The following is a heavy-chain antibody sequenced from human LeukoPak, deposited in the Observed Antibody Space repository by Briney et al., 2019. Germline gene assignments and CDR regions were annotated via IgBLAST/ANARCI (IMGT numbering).Heavy chain of an antibody. V-gene: IGHV1-18*04. CDR2: ISAYNGNT. D-gene: IGHD3-10*01. Sequence: ASVKVSCKASGYTFTGYYMHWVRQAPGQGLEWMGWISAYNGNTNYAQKLQGRVTMTTDTSTSTAYMELRSLRSDDTAVYYCARDRDSKGAFDIWGQGTMVTVSS. CDR1: GYTFTGYY. CDR3: ARDRDSKGAFDI. J-gene: IGHJ3*02.